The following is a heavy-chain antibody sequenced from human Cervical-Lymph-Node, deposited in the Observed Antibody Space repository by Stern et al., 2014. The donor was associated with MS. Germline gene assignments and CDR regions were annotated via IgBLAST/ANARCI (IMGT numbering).Heavy chain of an antibody. Sequence: VQLVESGPGLVKPSETLSLTCAVSGDSISSYTHYWAWIRQPPGKGLEWIGSVYYSGATYYNPSLKSPVPIPVDTSKNHFSLGLNSVTAADTAVYYCAKHACTGAACPFDLWGQGTLVTVSS. CDR3: AKHACTGAACPFDL. D-gene: IGHD2-8*02. V-gene: IGHV4-39*01. CDR1: GDSISSYTHY. J-gene: IGHJ4*02. CDR2: VYYSGAT.